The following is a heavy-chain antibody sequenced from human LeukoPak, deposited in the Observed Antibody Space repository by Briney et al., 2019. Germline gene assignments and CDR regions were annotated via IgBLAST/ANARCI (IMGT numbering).Heavy chain of an antibody. V-gene: IGHV3-11*04. CDR3: AKGITYYYGSGSYHLDY. D-gene: IGHD3-10*01. CDR2: ISSSRYII. Sequence: PGGSLRLSCAASGFTFSDYYMSWIRQAPGKGVEWISYISSSRYIIYYAESVKGRFTMSRDNAKRSMYLQMNRVSDEDTAVYYCAKGITYYYGSGSYHLDYWGQGTLVTVSS. J-gene: IGHJ4*02. CDR1: GFTFSDYY.